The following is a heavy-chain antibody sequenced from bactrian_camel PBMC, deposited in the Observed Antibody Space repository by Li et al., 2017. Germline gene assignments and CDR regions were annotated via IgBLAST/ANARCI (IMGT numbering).Heavy chain of an antibody. V-gene: IGHV3S53*01. CDR2: ADDDGRT. Sequence: HVQLVESGGGSVQSGGSLRLSCRASGYTVSTYCMGWFRQVPGKEREGVATADDDGRTAYADSVKGRFTISQDNAKNTLYLQMNSLKPDDTAIYYCASGNYPVWRNTYWGQGTQVTV. CDR1: GYTVSTYC. J-gene: IGHJ4*01. CDR3: ASGNYPVWRNTY. D-gene: IGHD1*01.